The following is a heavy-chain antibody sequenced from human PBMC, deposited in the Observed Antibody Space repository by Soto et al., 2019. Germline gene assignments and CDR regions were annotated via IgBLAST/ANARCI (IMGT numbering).Heavy chain of an antibody. CDR3: ARDRRGDSYGFFDY. CDR1: GGSISNYY. D-gene: IGHD5-18*01. V-gene: IGHV4-59*01. J-gene: IGHJ4*02. CDR2: IYYSGST. Sequence: PSETLSLTCTVSGGSISNYYWTWIRQPPGKGLEWIGYIYYSGSTNYNPSLKSRVSISMNTSKNQFSLKLSSVTAADTAVYYCARDRRGDSYGFFDYWGQGALVTV.